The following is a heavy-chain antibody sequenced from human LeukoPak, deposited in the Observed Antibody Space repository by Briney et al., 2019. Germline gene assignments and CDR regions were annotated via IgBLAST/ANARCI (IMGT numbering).Heavy chain of an antibody. V-gene: IGHV4-31*11. CDR1: GGSFSGYY. CDR2: IYYSGST. J-gene: IGHJ4*02. D-gene: IGHD6-6*01. CDR3: ARGIAARPVDY. Sequence: PSETLSLTCAVYGGSFSGYYWSWIRQHPGKGLEWIGYIYYSGSTYYNPSLKSRVTISVDTPKNQFSLKLSSVTAADTAVYYCARGIAARPVDYWGQGTLVTVSS.